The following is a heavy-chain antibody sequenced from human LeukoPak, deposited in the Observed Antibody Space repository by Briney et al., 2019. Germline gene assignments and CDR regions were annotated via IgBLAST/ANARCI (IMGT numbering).Heavy chain of an antibody. J-gene: IGHJ5*02. D-gene: IGHD3-16*01. CDR2: IYYSGST. CDR3: ARDGGGFDP. CDR1: GVSISSYY. V-gene: IGHV4-59*01. Sequence: SETLSLTCTVSGVSISSYYWSWIRQPPGKGLEWIGYIYYSGSTNYNPSLKSRVTISVDTSKNQFSLKLSSVTAAHTAVYYCARDGGGFDPWGQGTLVTVSS.